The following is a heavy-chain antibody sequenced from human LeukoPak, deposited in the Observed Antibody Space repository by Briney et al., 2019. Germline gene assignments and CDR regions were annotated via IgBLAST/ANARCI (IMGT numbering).Heavy chain of an antibody. D-gene: IGHD4-17*01. CDR1: GGSVTSGSYY. J-gene: IGHJ4*02. V-gene: IGHV4-61*01. CDR3: AREGTTVTHFDY. CDR2: IYYSGST. Sequence: PSETLSLTCSVSGGSVTSGSYYWSWIRQPPGKGLEWIGYIYYSGSTNYNPSLKSRVTISVDTSKNQFSLKLSSVTAADTAVYYCAREGTTVTHFDYWGQGTLVTVSS.